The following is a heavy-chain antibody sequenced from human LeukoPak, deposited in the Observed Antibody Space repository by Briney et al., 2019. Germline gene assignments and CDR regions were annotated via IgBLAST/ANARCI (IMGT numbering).Heavy chain of an antibody. CDR3: ARGGGRPYCSGGSCYSWFDP. CDR2: IWSDGGNK. CDR1: GFTFSSYG. Sequence: GGSLRLSCAASGFTFSSYGMHWVRQTPGKGLEWVAIIWSDGGNKYYADSVKGRFTISRDNSKNTLYLQMNSLRAEDTAVYYCARGGGRPYCSGGSCYSWFDPWGQGTLVTVSS. V-gene: IGHV3-33*01. J-gene: IGHJ5*02. D-gene: IGHD2-15*01.